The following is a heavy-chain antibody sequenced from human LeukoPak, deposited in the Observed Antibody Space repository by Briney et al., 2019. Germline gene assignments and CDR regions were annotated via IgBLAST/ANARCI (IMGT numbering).Heavy chain of an antibody. J-gene: IGHJ4*02. V-gene: IGHV4-34*01. CDR3: ARLARAYYFDY. Sequence: SETLSLTCTVSGGSISNYYWSWIRQPPGKGLEWIGEINHSGSTNYNPSLKSRVTISVDTSKNQFSLKLSSVTAADTAVYYCARLARAYYFDYWGQGTLVTVSS. CDR2: INHSGST. CDR1: GGSISNYY.